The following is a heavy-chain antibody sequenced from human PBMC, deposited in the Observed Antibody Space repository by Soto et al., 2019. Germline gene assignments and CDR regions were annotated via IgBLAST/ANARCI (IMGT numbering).Heavy chain of an antibody. D-gene: IGHD2-8*02. CDR1: GFTVSSNY. V-gene: IGHV3-53*01. CDR2: IYSDNKT. CDR3: ARGYWAGGMDV. J-gene: IGHJ6*02. Sequence: VQLVESGGGLIQSGGSLRLSCAASGFTVSSNYMNWVRQAPGKGLEWVSVIYSDNKTYYADSVKGRFTISRDKSKNTLYIQMNSLRAEDTAIYYCARGYWAGGMDVWGQGTTITVSS.